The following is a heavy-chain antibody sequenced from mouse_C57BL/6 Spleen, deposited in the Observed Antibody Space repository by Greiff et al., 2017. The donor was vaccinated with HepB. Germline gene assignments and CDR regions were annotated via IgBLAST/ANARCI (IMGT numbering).Heavy chain of an antibody. CDR1: GYAFSSSW. D-gene: IGHD2-3*01. CDR2: IYPGDGDT. Sequence: VQLQQSGPELVKPGASVKISCKASGYAFSSSWMNWVKQRPGKGLEWIGRIYPGDGDTNYNGKFKGKATLTADKSSSTAYMQLSSLTSEDSAVYFCARWGGYYLAWFAYWGQGTLVTVSA. J-gene: IGHJ3*01. V-gene: IGHV1-82*01. CDR3: ARWGGYYLAWFAY.